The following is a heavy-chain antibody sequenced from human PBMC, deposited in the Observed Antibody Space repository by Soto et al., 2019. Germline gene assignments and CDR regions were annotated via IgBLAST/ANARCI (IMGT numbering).Heavy chain of an antibody. D-gene: IGHD4-17*01. Sequence: GASVKVSCKASGGTFSSYTISWVRQAPGQGLEWMGRIIPILGIANYAQKFQGRVTITADKSTSTAYMELSSLRSEDTAVYYCARAILYGDYVGLDYWGQGTLVTVSS. CDR2: IIPILGIA. V-gene: IGHV1-69*02. J-gene: IGHJ4*02. CDR3: ARAILYGDYVGLDY. CDR1: GGTFSSYT.